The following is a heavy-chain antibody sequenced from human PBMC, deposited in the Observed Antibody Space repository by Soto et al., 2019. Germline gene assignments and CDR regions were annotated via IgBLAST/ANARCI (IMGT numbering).Heavy chain of an antibody. CDR1: GFTFSSYA. D-gene: IGHD3-22*01. Sequence: PGGSLRLSCAASGFTFSSYAMSWVRQAPGKGLEWVSAIGASGAGTYYAEYVKGRFTISRDNSKNTLYLQMNSLRAEDTAVYYCAKDHRLYSYDSSAEKGFDYWGQGTLVTVS. J-gene: IGHJ4*02. V-gene: IGHV3-23*01. CDR3: AKDHRLYSYDSSAEKGFDY. CDR2: IGASGAGT.